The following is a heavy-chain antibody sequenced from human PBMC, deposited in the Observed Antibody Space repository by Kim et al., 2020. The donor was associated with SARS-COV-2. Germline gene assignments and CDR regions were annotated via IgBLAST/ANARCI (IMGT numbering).Heavy chain of an antibody. CDR1: GFTFSNAW. V-gene: IGHV3-15*01. J-gene: IGHJ4*02. D-gene: IGHD3-22*01. Sequence: GGSLRLSCAASGFTFSNAWMSWVRQAPGKGLEWVGRIKSKTDGGTTDYAAPVKGRFTISRDDSKNTLYLQMNSLKTEDTAVYYCTTGPTNPYYYDSSGWHWGQGTLVTVSS. CDR2: IKSKTDGGTT. CDR3: TTGPTNPYYYDSSGWH.